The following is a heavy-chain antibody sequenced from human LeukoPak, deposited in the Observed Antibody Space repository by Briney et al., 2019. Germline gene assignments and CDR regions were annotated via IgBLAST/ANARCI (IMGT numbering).Heavy chain of an antibody. D-gene: IGHD4-17*01. CDR2: INPNNGGT. Sequence: GASVKVSCMASGYTFTDYYIHWVRQAPGQGLEWMGWINPNNGGTNYAQTFQGRVTMTRDTSITTAYMELSRLRSDDTAVYYCARAQPYGDYLGDCWGEETLVTVSS. J-gene: IGHJ4*02. CDR3: ARAQPYGDYLGDC. V-gene: IGHV1-2*02. CDR1: GYTFTDYY.